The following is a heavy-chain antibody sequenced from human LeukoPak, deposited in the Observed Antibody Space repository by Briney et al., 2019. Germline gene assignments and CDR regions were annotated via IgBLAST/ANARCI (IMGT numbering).Heavy chain of an antibody. CDR1: GYTFTSYG. J-gene: IGHJ3*02. V-gene: IGHV1-18*01. D-gene: IGHD6-13*01. Sequence: GASVKVSCKASGYTFTSYGISWVRQAPGQGLEWMGWISAYSGNTNYAQKLQGRVTMTTDTSTSTAYMELRGLRSDDTAVYYCARGRLDSSSWYGADAFDIWGQGTMVTVSS. CDR2: ISAYSGNT. CDR3: ARGRLDSSSWYGADAFDI.